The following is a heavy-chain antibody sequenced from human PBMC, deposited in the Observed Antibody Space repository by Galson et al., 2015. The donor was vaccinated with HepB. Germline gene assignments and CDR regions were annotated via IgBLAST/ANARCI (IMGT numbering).Heavy chain of an antibody. CDR1: GGSVSSGSYY. V-gene: IGHV4-61*01. Sequence: TLSLTCTVSGGSVSSGSYYWSWIRQPPGKGLEWIGYIYYSGSTNYNPSLKSRVTISVDTSKNQFSLKLSSVTAADTAVYYCARDRIAARGVRYYYYGMDVWGQGTTVTVSS. CDR3: ARDRIAARGVRYYYYGMDV. D-gene: IGHD6-6*01. J-gene: IGHJ6*02. CDR2: IYYSGST.